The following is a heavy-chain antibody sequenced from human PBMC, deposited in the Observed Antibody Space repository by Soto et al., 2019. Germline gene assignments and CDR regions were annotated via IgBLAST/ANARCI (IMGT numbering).Heavy chain of an antibody. V-gene: IGHV3-33*01. CDR3: ARPSNVLRFLEWFPDDAFDI. J-gene: IGHJ3*02. CDR1: GFTFSSYG. D-gene: IGHD3-3*01. Sequence: PGGSLRLSCAASGFTFSSYGMHWVRQAPGKGLEWVAVIWYDGSNKYYADSVKGRFTISRDNSKNTLYQQMNSLRAEDTAVYYCARPSNVLRFLEWFPDDAFDIWGQGTMVTVSS. CDR2: IWYDGSNK.